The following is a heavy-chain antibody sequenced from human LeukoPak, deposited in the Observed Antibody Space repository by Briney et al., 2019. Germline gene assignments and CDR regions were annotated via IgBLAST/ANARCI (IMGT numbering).Heavy chain of an antibody. Sequence: GGSLRLSCAASVFTLSSYAMSWVRHAPGKGLEWVSAISGSGGSTYYADAVKGRFTITRDNSKNTLHLQMNSLRAEDTAVYYCAKDSSGWSPYYFDYWGQGTLVTVSS. V-gene: IGHV3-23*01. CDR3: AKDSSGWSPYYFDY. CDR2: ISGSGGST. CDR1: VFTLSSYA. D-gene: IGHD6-19*01. J-gene: IGHJ4*02.